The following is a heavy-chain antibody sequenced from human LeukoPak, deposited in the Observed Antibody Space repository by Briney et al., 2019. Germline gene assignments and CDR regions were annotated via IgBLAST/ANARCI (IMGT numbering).Heavy chain of an antibody. CDR2: IHYSGST. Sequence: PSETLSLTCSVSGGSTSTSTSYWGWIRQPPGERLEWIGSIHYSGSTYKNPALKSRITISMDTAKTQFSLKVTSLTAADSAVYYCARESSSSRYFMDVWGRGTTVTVSS. D-gene: IGHD6-6*01. J-gene: IGHJ6*03. CDR1: GGSTSTSTSY. CDR3: ARESSSSRYFMDV. V-gene: IGHV4-39*07.